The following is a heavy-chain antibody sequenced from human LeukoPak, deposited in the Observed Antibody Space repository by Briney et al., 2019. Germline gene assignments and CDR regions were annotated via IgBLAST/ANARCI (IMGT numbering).Heavy chain of an antibody. CDR2: INHSGST. V-gene: IGHV4-34*01. J-gene: IGHJ3*02. D-gene: IGHD5-18*01. CDR3: ARGAPKEVQLWLRLRGVAFDI. CDR1: GGSFSGYY. Sequence: SETLSLTCAVYGGSFSGYYWSWIRQPPGKGLEWIGEINHSGSTNYNPSLKSRVTISVDTSKNQFSLKLNSVTAADTAVYYCARGAPKEVQLWLRLRGVAFDIWGQGTMVTVSS.